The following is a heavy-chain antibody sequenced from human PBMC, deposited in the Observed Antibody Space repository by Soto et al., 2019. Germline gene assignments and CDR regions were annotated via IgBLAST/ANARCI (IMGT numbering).Heavy chain of an antibody. CDR3: ARETVPISSSWXGAFGHALSGYYYGMDV. CDR2: ISAYNGNT. V-gene: IGHV1-18*04. Sequence: ASVKVSCKASGYTFTSYGISWVRQAPGQGLEWRGWISAYNGNTNYAQKLQGRVTMTTDTSTSTAYMELRSLRSDDTAVYYCARETVPISSSWXGAFGHALSGYYYGMDVWGQGTTVTVSS. CDR1: GYTFTSYG. J-gene: IGHJ6*02. D-gene: IGHD6-13*01.